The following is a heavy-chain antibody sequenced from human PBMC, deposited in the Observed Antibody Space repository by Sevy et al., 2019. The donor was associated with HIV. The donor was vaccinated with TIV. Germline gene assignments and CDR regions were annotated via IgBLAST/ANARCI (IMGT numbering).Heavy chain of an antibody. CDR2: ISRSGSRA. Sequence: GGSLRPSCSASGFTFIGSALHWVRQAPGKGLEYVSVISRSGSRAYYPDPVRGRFTISRDNSKNTLYLQMRSLRAEDTAVYYCVKDSIFYDSSSGYRPFYYYGMDVWGQGTSVTVSS. V-gene: IGHV3-64D*09. CDR1: GFTFIGSA. J-gene: IGHJ6*02. CDR3: VKDSIFYDSSSGYRPFYYYGMDV. D-gene: IGHD3-3*01.